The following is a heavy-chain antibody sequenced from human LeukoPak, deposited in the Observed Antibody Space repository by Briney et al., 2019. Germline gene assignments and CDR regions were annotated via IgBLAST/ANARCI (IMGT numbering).Heavy chain of an antibody. V-gene: IGHV3-30*04. Sequence: GRSLRLSCAASGFTFSTSPMHWVRQAPGKGLEWVAVISYDGKVKVYADSVKGRFTISRDISKNTLYLEMNSLRTEDTAVYYCARDPQRGAPDYFDYGGQGTLVTVSS. CDR2: ISYDGKVK. CDR1: GFTFSTSP. CDR3: ARDPQRGAPDYFDY. J-gene: IGHJ4*02. D-gene: IGHD6-25*01.